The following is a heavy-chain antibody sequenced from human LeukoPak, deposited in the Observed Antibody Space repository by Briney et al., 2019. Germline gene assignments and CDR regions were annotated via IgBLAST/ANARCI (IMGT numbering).Heavy chain of an antibody. CDR3: ARETTFGY. Sequence: PGGSLGLSCAASGFTFSSYSMNWVRQAPGKGLEWVSYISSSSSTIYYADSVKGRFTISRDNAKNSLYLQMNSLRAEDTAVYYCARETTFGYWGQGTLVTVSS. CDR1: GFTFSSYS. CDR2: ISSSSSTI. J-gene: IGHJ4*02. V-gene: IGHV3-48*01. D-gene: IGHD1-7*01.